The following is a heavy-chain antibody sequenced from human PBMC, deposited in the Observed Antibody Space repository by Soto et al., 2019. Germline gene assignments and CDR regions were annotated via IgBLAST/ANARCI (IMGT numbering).Heavy chain of an antibody. D-gene: IGHD3-3*01. CDR1: GGSVSSESHY. J-gene: IGHJ4*02. CDR3: ARTDTVGYYPY. Sequence: SETLSLTCTVSGGSVSSESHYWSWIRQTPGKGLEWIGYIYYTGSTNYNPSLKGRVTMSVDTSRDQVSLRLRSVTRADTAVYYCARTDTVGYYPYFGQGKLVTVSS. V-gene: IGHV4-61*01. CDR2: IYYTGST.